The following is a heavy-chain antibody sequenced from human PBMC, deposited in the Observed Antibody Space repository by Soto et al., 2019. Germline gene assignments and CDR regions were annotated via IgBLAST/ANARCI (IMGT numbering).Heavy chain of an antibody. D-gene: IGHD6-19*01. CDR2: ISGSGTIT. CDR3: ASGSGPSGLEFDY. Sequence: GGSLRLSCEASGFTFSNYAMTWVRQAPGKGLDWVSGISGSGTITNYADSVKGRSTISRDNSKNQFSLKLSSVTAADTAVYYCASGSGPSGLEFDYWGQGTLVTVSS. CDR1: GFTFSNYA. J-gene: IGHJ4*02. V-gene: IGHV3-23*01.